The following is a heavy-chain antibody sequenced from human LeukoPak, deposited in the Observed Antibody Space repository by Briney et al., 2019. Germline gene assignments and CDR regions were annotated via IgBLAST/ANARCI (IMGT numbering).Heavy chain of an antibody. CDR2: IYYSWSI. CDR1: GDSISGYY. CDR3: ARLRGNYFPDY. D-gene: IGHD4-11*01. J-gene: IGHJ4*02. V-gene: IGHV4-59*01. Sequence: PSETLSLTCTVSGDSISGYYWTWIRQPPGKGLEWIGYIYYSWSINYNPSLRNRLTISVDTSKNQSSLKLSSVTAADTAVYYCARLRGNYFPDYWGQGTLVTVSS.